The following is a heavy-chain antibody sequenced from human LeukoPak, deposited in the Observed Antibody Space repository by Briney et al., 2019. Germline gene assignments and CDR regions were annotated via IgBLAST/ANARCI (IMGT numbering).Heavy chain of an antibody. CDR1: GFTFNHYG. D-gene: IGHD4-11*01. V-gene: IGHV3-33*01. J-gene: IGHJ4*02. Sequence: PGRSLRLSCAAAGFTFNHYGMHWVRQAPGKGLQWVAVIWSDGTNQYYADSVKGRFTISRDDSGNTVYLQMNSLRPVDTGVYYCARDAQRGFHYSNSLDYWGQGTPVTVST. CDR2: IWSDGTNQ. CDR3: ARDAQRGFHYSNSLDY.